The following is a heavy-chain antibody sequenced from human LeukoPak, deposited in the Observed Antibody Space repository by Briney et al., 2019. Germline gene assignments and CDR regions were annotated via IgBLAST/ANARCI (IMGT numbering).Heavy chain of an antibody. CDR1: GDSVSSNSAA. CDR2: TYYRSRWYN. D-gene: IGHD5-24*01. J-gene: IGHJ4*02. V-gene: IGHV6-1*01. Sequence: SQTLSLTCAISGDSVSSNSAAWNWIRQSPSRGLEWLGRTYYRSRWYNDYAVSVKSRIAINPDTSKNQFSLQLNSVTPEDTAVYYCARVAPPEMSLDYWGQGTLVTVSS. CDR3: ARVAPPEMSLDY.